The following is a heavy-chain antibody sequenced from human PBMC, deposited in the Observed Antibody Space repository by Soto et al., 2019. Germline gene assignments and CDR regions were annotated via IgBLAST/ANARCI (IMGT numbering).Heavy chain of an antibody. J-gene: IGHJ3*02. CDR2: IYWDDEK. V-gene: IGHV2-5*02. Sequence: QITLKESGPTLVKPTQTLTLTCTFSGFSRSTSGAGVGWIRQPPGKALEWLAVIYWDDEKRYSPSLNTRLTITKDTSKDQVVLTMTNMDPVDTATYFCAHRPPGGAFDIWGQGTMVTVSS. CDR3: AHRPPGGAFDI. CDR1: GFSRSTSGAG.